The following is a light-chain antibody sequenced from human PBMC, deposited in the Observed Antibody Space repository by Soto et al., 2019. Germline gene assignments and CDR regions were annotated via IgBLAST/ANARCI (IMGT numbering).Light chain of an antibody. V-gene: IGKV3-11*01. CDR1: QSVSSY. J-gene: IGKJ5*01. CDR3: QQRSNWPPIT. Sequence: IALTQSPATLCLSPGERATLSCRASQSVSSYLAWYQQKPGQAPRLLIYDASNRATGIPARFSGSGSGTDFTLTISSLEPEDFAVYYCQQRSNWPPITFGQGTRLEIK. CDR2: DAS.